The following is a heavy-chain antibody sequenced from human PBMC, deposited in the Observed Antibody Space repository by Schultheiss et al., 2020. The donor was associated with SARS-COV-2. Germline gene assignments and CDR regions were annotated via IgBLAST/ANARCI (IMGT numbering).Heavy chain of an antibody. J-gene: IGHJ5*02. V-gene: IGHV4-34*09. CDR3: ARRPLIAAAGTDWFDP. CDR1: GGSFSGYY. Sequence: SETLSLTCTVYGGSFSGYYWSWIRQPPGKGLEWIGEINHSGSTNYNPSLKSRVTISVDTSKNQFSLKLSSVTAADTAVYYCARRPLIAAAGTDWFDPCGQGTLVTVSS. D-gene: IGHD6-13*01. CDR2: INHSGST.